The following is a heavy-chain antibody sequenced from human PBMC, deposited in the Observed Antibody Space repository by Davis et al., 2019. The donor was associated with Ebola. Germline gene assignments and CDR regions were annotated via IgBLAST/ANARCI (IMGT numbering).Heavy chain of an antibody. CDR2: INTNTGNP. V-gene: IGHV7-4-1*02. CDR3: ARGVIVAGRIRNWYFDL. CDR1: GYSFTSYA. Sequence: ASVKVSCKASGYSFTSYAMSWVRQAPGQGLEWMGWINTNTGNPTYAQGFTGRFVFSLDTSVTTAYLQVSSLGADDTAVYYCARGVIVAGRIRNWYFDLWGRGTLVTVSS. J-gene: IGHJ2*01. D-gene: IGHD5-12*01.